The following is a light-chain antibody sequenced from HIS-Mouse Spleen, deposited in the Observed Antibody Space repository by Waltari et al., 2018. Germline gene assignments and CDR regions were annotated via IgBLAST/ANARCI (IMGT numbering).Light chain of an antibody. Sequence: QSALTQPASVSGSPGQSITISCTGTSSDVGSYNLVSWYQQHPGKAPKLMIYEASKRPSGVANPCSGSKSGNTASLTISGLQAEDEADYYCCSYAGSSTLMFGGGTKLTVL. CDR3: CSYAGSSTLM. J-gene: IGLJ3*02. V-gene: IGLV2-23*01. CDR1: SSDVGSYNL. CDR2: EAS.